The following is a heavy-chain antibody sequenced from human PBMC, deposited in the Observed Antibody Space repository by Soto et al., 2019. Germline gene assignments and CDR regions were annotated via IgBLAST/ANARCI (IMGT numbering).Heavy chain of an antibody. CDR2: ISADNGNP. Sequence: QVQLVQSGAEVKKPGASVKVSCKASGYIFTNYGITWVRQAPGQGLEWMGWISADNGNPNYAQKFQGRVTMTTDTSTTTAYMELRSLRSDDTAVYYCAREARTYYYDTSGHNGRLYFFDYWGQGTLVTVSS. J-gene: IGHJ4*02. CDR1: GYIFTNYG. V-gene: IGHV1-18*01. D-gene: IGHD3-22*01. CDR3: AREARTYYYDTSGHNGRLYFFDY.